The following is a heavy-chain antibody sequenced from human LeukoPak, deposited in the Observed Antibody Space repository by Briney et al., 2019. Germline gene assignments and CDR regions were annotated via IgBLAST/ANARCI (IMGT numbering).Heavy chain of an antibody. V-gene: IGHV1-69*05. CDR3: ARVSTYNSGSWYYFDY. J-gene: IGHJ4*02. CDR2: IIPIFGTA. Sequence: SAKVSCKASGGTFSSYAISWVRQAPGQGLEWMGGIIPIFGTANYAQKFQGRVTITTDESTSTAYMELSSLRSEDTAVYYCARVSTYNSGSWYYFDYWGQGTLVTVSS. CDR1: GGTFSSYA. D-gene: IGHD6-13*01.